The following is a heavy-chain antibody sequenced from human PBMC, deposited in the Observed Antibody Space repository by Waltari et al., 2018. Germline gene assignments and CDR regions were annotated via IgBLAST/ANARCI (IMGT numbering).Heavy chain of an antibody. Sequence: EVQLVESGGGLVQPGGSLRLSCAASGFSFSNNWFHWVRQAPGKGLVWVSGINSDGSATCYADSVKGRFTISRDDAKNTLYLQMNSLRAEDTAVYYCVRGMVRAVGFDFWGQGTLVTVSS. D-gene: IGHD1-26*01. V-gene: IGHV3-74*01. J-gene: IGHJ4*02. CDR3: VRGMVRAVGFDF. CDR2: INSDGSAT. CDR1: GFSFSNNW.